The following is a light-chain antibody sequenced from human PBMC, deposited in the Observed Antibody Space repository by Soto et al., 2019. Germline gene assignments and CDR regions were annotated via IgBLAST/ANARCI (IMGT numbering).Light chain of an antibody. Sequence: QSALTQPASVSGSPGQSITISCTGTSSDVGSYKFVSWYQQYPGKAPKLMIYEGSKRPSGVSDRFSGSKSGNTASLTISGLQAEDEADYYCSSYTSSSTWVFGGGTKVTVL. CDR2: EGS. CDR1: SSDVGSYKF. V-gene: IGLV2-14*02. J-gene: IGLJ3*02. CDR3: SSYTSSSTWV.